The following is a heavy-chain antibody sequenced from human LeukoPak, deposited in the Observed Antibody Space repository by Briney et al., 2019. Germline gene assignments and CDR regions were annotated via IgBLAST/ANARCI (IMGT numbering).Heavy chain of an antibody. Sequence: PSETLSLTCTVSGGSISSGDYYWSWLRQPPGTGLEWIGYIYYSGSTYYNPSLKSRVTISVDTSKNQFSLKLSSVTAADTAVYYCARDSQRGYSYRYYYYGMDVWGQGTTVTVSS. D-gene: IGHD5-18*01. CDR2: IYYSGST. V-gene: IGHV4-30-4*01. CDR3: ARDSQRGYSYRYYYYGMDV. CDR1: GGSISSGDYY. J-gene: IGHJ6*02.